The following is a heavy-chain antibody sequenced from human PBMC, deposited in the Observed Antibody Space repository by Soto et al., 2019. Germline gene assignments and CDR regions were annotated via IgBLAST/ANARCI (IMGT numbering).Heavy chain of an antibody. D-gene: IGHD6-19*01. J-gene: IGHJ6*02. CDR3: ARERVHSSGWPHKGDGYYFYYGMDV. CDR1: GYTFTGYY. Sequence: WASVKVSCKASGYTFTGYYMHWVRQAPGQGLEWMGWINPNSGGTNYAQKFQGWVTMTRDTSISTAYMELSRLRSDDTAVYYCARERVHSSGWPHKGDGYYFYYGMDVWGQGTTVTVSS. CDR2: INPNSGGT. V-gene: IGHV1-2*04.